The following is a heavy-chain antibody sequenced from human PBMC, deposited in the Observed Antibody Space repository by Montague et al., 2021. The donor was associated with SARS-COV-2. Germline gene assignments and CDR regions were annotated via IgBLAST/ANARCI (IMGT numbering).Heavy chain of an antibody. Sequence: SLRLSCAASGFTFSTFEMNWVRQAPGKGLEWVSYISSSSSTIYXXXSXXXRFXISRDNAKNSLYLQMNSLRAEDTAVYYCARGGTYYDFWSGYRNYYYGMDVWGQGTTVTVSS. V-gene: IGHV3-48*03. J-gene: IGHJ6*02. CDR2: ISSSSSTI. CDR3: ARGGTYYDFWSGYRNYYYGMDV. CDR1: GFTFSTFE. D-gene: IGHD3-3*01.